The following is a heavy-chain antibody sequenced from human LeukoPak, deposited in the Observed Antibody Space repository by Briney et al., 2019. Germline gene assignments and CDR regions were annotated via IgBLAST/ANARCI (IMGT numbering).Heavy chain of an antibody. J-gene: IGHJ4*02. Sequence: SETLSLTCAVSGGSFSGYYWSWIRQPPGKGLEWIGEINHSGGTNYNPSLKSRVTISVDTSKNLFSLKLSSVTAADTAVYYCARGAITMVGGVRFDYWGQGTLVTVSS. CDR2: INHSGGT. CDR3: ARGAITMVGGVRFDY. CDR1: GGSFSGYY. D-gene: IGHD3-10*01. V-gene: IGHV4-34*01.